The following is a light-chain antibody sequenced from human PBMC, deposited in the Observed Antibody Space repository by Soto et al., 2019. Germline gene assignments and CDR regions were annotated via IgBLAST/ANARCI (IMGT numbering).Light chain of an antibody. CDR3: QHYHSSPWT. CDR2: KAS. J-gene: IGKJ1*01. Sequence: DIQMTQSPSTLSASVGDRVTITCRASQGIDGWLAWYQQKTGQAPELLVSKASSLESGVPSRFSGSGSGTEFTLTISSLQPDDFATYYCQHYHSSPWTFGQGTKVAIK. V-gene: IGKV1-5*03. CDR1: QGIDGW.